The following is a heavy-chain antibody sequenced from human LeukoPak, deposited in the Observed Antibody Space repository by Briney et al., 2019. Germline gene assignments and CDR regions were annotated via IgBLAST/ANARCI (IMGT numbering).Heavy chain of an antibody. CDR1: GYTFTSYG. V-gene: IGHV1-18*01. D-gene: IGHD4-17*01. CDR2: ISAYNGNT. CDR3: ARYGDYEDYYYGMDV. J-gene: IGHJ6*02. Sequence: ASVKVSCKASGYTFTSYGISWVRRAPGQGLEWMGWISAYNGNTNYAQKLQGRVTMTTDTSTSTAYMELRSLRSDDTAVYYCARYGDYEDYYYGMDVWGQGTTVTVSS.